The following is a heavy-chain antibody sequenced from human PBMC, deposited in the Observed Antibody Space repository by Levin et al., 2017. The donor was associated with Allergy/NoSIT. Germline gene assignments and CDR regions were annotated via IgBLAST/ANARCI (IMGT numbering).Heavy chain of an antibody. D-gene: IGHD3-10*01. Sequence: GESLKISCAASGFTLSDYAMHWVRQAPGKGLEWVAFISNDGSNRYYADSVKGRFTISRDTSNNTLFLQMNSLRAEDTAVYYCAKYYFGSGTWPFDPWGQGTLVTVSS. CDR2: ISNDGSNR. CDR3: AKYYFGSGTWPFDP. CDR1: GFTLSDYA. J-gene: IGHJ5*02. V-gene: IGHV3-30-3*01.